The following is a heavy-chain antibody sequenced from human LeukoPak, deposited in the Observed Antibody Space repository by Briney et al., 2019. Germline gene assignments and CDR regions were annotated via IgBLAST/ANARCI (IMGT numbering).Heavy chain of an antibody. Sequence: GGSLRLSCEASGFTFSSYGMHWVRQAPGKGLERVAVIWYDGSDKYYADSVKGRFSISRDNSKNTLYLQMNSLRAEDTAVYYCARELPPVVNFYFDSWGQGTLVTVSS. J-gene: IGHJ4*02. V-gene: IGHV3-33*01. CDR1: GFTFSSYG. CDR2: IWYDGSDK. D-gene: IGHD3-22*01. CDR3: ARELPPVVNFYFDS.